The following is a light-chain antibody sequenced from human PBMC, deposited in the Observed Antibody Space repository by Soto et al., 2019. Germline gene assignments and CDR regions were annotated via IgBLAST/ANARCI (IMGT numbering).Light chain of an antibody. Sequence: VVLTQSPATLSLSPGERATLSCRASQSISSHLAWYQQKPGQAPRLLIYGASSRATGIPDRFSGSGSGTDFTLTISRLEPEDFAVYYCQQYGNSVPYTFGQGTKVDI. CDR2: GAS. V-gene: IGKV3-20*01. J-gene: IGKJ2*01. CDR3: QQYGNSVPYT. CDR1: QSISSH.